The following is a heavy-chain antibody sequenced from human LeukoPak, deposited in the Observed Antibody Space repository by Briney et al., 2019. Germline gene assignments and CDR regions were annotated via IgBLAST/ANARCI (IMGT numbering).Heavy chain of an antibody. D-gene: IGHD6-19*01. V-gene: IGHV3-7*01. Sequence: GGSLRLSCAASRFTLSNYWMSWVRQAPGKGLEWVANIKQDGGETYYVDSVKGRSTISRDNAKNSLSLQMNSLRAEDTAVYYCARQRGSGCLDYWGQGTLVTVSS. CDR2: IKQDGGET. J-gene: IGHJ4*02. CDR1: RFTLSNYW. CDR3: ARQRGSGCLDY.